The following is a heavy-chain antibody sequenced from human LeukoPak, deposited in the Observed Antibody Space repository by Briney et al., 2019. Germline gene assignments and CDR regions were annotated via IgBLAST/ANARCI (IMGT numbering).Heavy chain of an antibody. CDR1: GYTFTSYD. J-gene: IGHJ4*02. V-gene: IGHV1-8*03. D-gene: IGHD3-3*01. CDR2: MNPNSGNT. CDR3: ARGRYRGLVYDFWSGYYRGANEYYFDY. Sequence: ASVKVSCKASGYTFTSYDINWVRQATGQGLEWMGWMNPNSGNTGYAQKFQGRVTITRNTSISTAYMELSSLRSEDTAVYYCARGRYRGLVYDFWSGYYRGANEYYFDYWGQGTLVTVSS.